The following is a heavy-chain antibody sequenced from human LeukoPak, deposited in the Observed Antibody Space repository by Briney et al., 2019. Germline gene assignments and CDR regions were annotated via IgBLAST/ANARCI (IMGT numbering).Heavy chain of an antibody. D-gene: IGHD1-26*01. CDR1: GYTFTSYD. Sequence: ASVKVSCKASGYTFTSYDINWVRQATGQGLEWMGWMNPNSGNTGYAQKFQGRVTMTRNTSISTAYMELSSLRSEDTAVYYCARVWWELLIRYYHYYMDVWGKRTTVTVSS. V-gene: IGHV1-8*01. J-gene: IGHJ6*03. CDR2: MNPNSGNT. CDR3: ARVWWELLIRYYHYYMDV.